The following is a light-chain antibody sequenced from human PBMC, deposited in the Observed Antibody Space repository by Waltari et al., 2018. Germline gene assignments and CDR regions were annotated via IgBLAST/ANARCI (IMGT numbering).Light chain of an antibody. J-gene: IGKJ5*01. V-gene: IGKV3-11*01. Sequence: VLTQSPATLSLSPGDRAAPSCRASQSIVDAIAWYQQRPGQTPRLLIYDASNRAPGIPARFSGSGSGTDFTLTISSLEPEDFAVYYCQQRRNLPLSFGQGTRLEIK. CDR2: DAS. CDR3: QQRRNLPLS. CDR1: QSIVDA.